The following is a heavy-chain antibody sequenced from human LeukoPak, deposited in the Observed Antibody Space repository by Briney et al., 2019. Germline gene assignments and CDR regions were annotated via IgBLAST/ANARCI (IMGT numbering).Heavy chain of an antibody. CDR2: IYYSWST. Sequence: SETLSLTCTVSGGSISSYYWSWIRQPPGKGLEWIGYIYYSWSTNYNPSLKSRVTISVDTSKNQFSLKLSSVTAADTAVYYCARGHCSSTSCYGGVDYWGQGTLVTVSS. CDR1: GGSISSYY. J-gene: IGHJ4*02. D-gene: IGHD2-2*01. V-gene: IGHV4-59*01. CDR3: ARGHCSSTSCYGGVDY.